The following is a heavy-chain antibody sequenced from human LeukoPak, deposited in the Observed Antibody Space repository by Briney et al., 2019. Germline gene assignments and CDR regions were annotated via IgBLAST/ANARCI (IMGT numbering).Heavy chain of an antibody. Sequence: ASVKVSCKASGYTFTSYFIHWVRQAPGLGLEWMGIINPSSGSTSYAQKFQDRLTMTRDTSTSTVYMDLSSLGSEDTAIYYCARAQGIAATGARASDYWDQGTLVTVSS. D-gene: IGHD6-13*01. J-gene: IGHJ4*02. CDR3: ARAQGIAATGARASDY. CDR2: INPSSGST. V-gene: IGHV1-46*01. CDR1: GYTFTSYF.